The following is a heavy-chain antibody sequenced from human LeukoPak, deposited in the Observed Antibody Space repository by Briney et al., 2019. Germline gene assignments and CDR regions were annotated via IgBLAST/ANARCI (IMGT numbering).Heavy chain of an antibody. D-gene: IGHD2-2*01. J-gene: IGHJ5*02. V-gene: IGHV3-53*01. Sequence: PSETLSLTCTVSGGSISSYYWSWVRQAPGKGLEWVSVIYSGGSTYYADSVKGRFTISRDNSKNTLYLQMNSLRAEDTAVYYCARVGGVPAARWFDPWGQGTLVTVSS. CDR2: IYSGGST. CDR1: GGSISSYY. CDR3: ARVGGVPAARWFDP.